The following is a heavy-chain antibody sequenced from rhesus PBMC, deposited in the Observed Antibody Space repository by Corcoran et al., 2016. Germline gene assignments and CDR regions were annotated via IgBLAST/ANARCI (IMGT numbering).Heavy chain of an antibody. V-gene: IGHV4-80*01. CDR3: ARVLPVTVAVDY. Sequence: QVQLQESGPGLVKPSETLSLTCAVSGASISSYWWSWIRQPPGKGLEWIGEINGNSDSHYYNPSLKRRVTISNDASKNPFSLNLSSVTAADTAVYYCARVLPVTVAVDYWGQGVLVTVSS. J-gene: IGHJ4*01. CDR2: INGNSDSH. CDR1: GASISSYW. D-gene: IGHD4-29*01.